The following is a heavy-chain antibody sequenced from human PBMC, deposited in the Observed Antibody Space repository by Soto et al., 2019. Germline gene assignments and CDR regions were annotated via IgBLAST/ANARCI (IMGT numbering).Heavy chain of an antibody. CDR2: INSDGSIT. J-gene: IGHJ6*04. CDR1: GFTFSSYW. CDR3: ARQEGASFYYDGIDV. V-gene: IGHV3-74*01. Sequence: EVQLVESGGGLVQPGGSLRLSCAASGFTFSSYWMHWVRQAPGKGLVWVSRINSDGSITSYADSVKGRFTISRDNAKNTLYLPMNSLRAEDTAVYYCARQEGASFYYDGIDVWGEGTTVTVSS.